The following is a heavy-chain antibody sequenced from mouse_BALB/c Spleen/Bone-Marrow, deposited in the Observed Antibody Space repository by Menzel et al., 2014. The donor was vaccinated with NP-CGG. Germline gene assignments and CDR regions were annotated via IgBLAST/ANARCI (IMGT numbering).Heavy chain of an antibody. Sequence: EVQLQQSGPELEKPGASVKISCKASGYSFTGYSMNWVKQSNGKSLEWIGNIDPYYGGISYNQKFKDKATSTVDKSSSTAYMQLKSLTSEDSAVYYCARSIEYRPLTYWGQGTLVTVSA. V-gene: IGHV1-39*01. CDR3: ARSIEYRPLTY. D-gene: IGHD2-14*01. J-gene: IGHJ3*01. CDR1: GYSFTGYS. CDR2: IDPYYGGI.